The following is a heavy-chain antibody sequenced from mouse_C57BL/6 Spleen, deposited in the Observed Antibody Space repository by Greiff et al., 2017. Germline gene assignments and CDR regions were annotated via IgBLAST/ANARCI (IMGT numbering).Heavy chain of an antibody. V-gene: IGHV1-18*01. D-gene: IGHD1-1*01. CDR3: ARWGTTVVENWYFDV. CDR2: INPNNGGT. CDR1: GYTFTDYN. Sequence: EVQLQQSGPELVKPGASVKIPCKASGYTFTDYNMDWVKQSHGKSLEWIGDINPNNGGTIYNQKFKGKATLTVEKSSSTAYMELRSLTSEDTAVYYCARWGTTVVENWYFDVWGTGTTVTVSS. J-gene: IGHJ1*03.